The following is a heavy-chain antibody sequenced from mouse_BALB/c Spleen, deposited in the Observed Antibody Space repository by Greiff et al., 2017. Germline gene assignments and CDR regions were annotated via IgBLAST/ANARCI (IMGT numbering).Heavy chain of an antibody. CDR1: GFTFSSYA. D-gene: IGHD2-4*01. V-gene: IGHV5-9-4*01. CDR2: ISSGGSYT. Sequence: VQLVESGGGLVKPGGSLKLSCAASGFTFSSYAMSWVRQSPEKRLEWVAEISSGGSYTYYPDTVTGRFTISRDNAKNTLYLEMSSLRSEDTAMYYCARDPPYDYDGAWFAYWGQGTLVTVSA. CDR3: ARDPPYDYDGAWFAY. J-gene: IGHJ3*01.